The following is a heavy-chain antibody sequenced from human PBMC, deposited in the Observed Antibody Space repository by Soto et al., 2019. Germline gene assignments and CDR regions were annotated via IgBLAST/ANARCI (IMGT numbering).Heavy chain of an antibody. D-gene: IGHD2-2*01. J-gene: IGHJ4*02. V-gene: IGHV4-31*03. CDR1: GDSICSGGYD. CDR2: IYYSGNA. Sequence: SETLSLSCTVSGDSICSGGYDWSWIRQHPGKGLEWIGYIYYSGNAYYSPSLTSRLTLSIDTSKNQFSLNLNSLRGEDTAVYYCAKVGYCSSTTCPIDYWGQGTLVTVSS. CDR3: AKVGYCSSTTCPIDY.